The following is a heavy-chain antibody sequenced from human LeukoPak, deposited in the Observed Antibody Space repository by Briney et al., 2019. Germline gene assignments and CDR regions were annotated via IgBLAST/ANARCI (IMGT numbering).Heavy chain of an antibody. D-gene: IGHD1-26*01. J-gene: IGHJ4*02. Sequence: GGSLRLSCAASGFTFDDYGMSWVRQAPGKGLEWVANIRQDGSEQYYGDSVKGRFTISRDNAKNSLYLQMNSLRAEDTAVYFCASYSGSYSFDYWGQGTLVTVSS. V-gene: IGHV3-7*01. CDR3: ASYSGSYSFDY. CDR1: GFTFDDYG. CDR2: IRQDGSEQ.